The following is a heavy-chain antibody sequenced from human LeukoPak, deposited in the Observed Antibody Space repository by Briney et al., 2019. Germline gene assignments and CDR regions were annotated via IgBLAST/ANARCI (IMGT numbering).Heavy chain of an antibody. J-gene: IGHJ5*02. D-gene: IGHD3-10*02. CDR3: ARAGVRGVPSNWFDP. V-gene: IGHV4-34*01. Sequence: PSETLSLTWAVYGGSFSGYYWSWIRQPPGKGLEWIGEINHSGSTNYNPSFKSRVTISVDTSKNQFSLKLRSVTAADTAVYYCARAGVRGVPSNWFDPWGQGTLVTVSS. CDR1: GGSFSGYY. CDR2: INHSGST.